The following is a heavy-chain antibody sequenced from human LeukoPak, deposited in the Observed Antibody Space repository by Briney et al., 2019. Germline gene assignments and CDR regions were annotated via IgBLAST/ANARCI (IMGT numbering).Heavy chain of an antibody. V-gene: IGHV1-46*01. J-gene: IGHJ4*02. CDR2: VNPSGGST. D-gene: IGHD5-12*01. CDR3: ARGSFFATTVLSLDY. CDR1: GYTFTSYY. Sequence: EASVKVSCKASGYTFTSYYMHWVRQAPGQGLEWMGLVNPSGGSTSYAQKFQGRVTITADESTSTAYMELSSLRSEDTAVYYCARGSFFATTVLSLDYWGQGTLVTVSS.